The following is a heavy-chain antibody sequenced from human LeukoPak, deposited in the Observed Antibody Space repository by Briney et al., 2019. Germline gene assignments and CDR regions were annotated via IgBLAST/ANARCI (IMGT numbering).Heavy chain of an antibody. CDR1: GGTFSSYT. Sequence: SVKVSCKASGGTFSSYTISWVRQAPGQGLEWMGRIIPILGIANYAQKFQGRVTITADKSTSTAHMELSSLRSEDTAVYYCARDLRGGTNYFDYWGQGTLVTVSS. CDR2: IIPILGIA. V-gene: IGHV1-69*04. J-gene: IGHJ4*02. CDR3: ARDLRGGTNYFDY. D-gene: IGHD3-10*01.